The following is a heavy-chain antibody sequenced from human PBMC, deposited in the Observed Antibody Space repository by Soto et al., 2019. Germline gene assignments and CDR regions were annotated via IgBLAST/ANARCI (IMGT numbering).Heavy chain of an antibody. D-gene: IGHD5-18*01. J-gene: IGHJ6*02. Sequence: SVKVSCKASGGTFSSYAISWVRQAPGQGLEWVGGIIPIFGTANYAQKFQGRVTITADESTSTAYMELSSLRSEDTAVYYCAREGGGYSYGKGDYYYGMDVWGQGTTVTVSS. CDR1: GGTFSSYA. V-gene: IGHV1-69*13. CDR2: IIPIFGTA. CDR3: AREGGGYSYGKGDYYYGMDV.